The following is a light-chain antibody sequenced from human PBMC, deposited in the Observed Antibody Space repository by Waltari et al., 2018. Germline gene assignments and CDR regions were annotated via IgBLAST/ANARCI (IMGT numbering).Light chain of an antibody. CDR3: QSADSSGTYWV. CDR2: KDT. J-gene: IGLJ3*02. CDR1: ELPKQF. Sequence: SYEVTQPPSVSVSPGQTARITCSGDELPKQFAYWYQQKPGQAPLLVIYKDTGRPSGIPERFAGSSSGTTVTLTISGVQAEDEADYYCQSADSSGTYWVFGGGTKLTVL. V-gene: IGLV3-25*03.